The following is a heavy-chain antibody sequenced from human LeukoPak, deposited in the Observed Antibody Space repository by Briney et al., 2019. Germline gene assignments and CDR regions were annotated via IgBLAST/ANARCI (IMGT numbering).Heavy chain of an antibody. CDR1: SGSFSGYY. V-gene: IGHV4-34*01. J-gene: IGHJ4*02. CDR2: INHSGST. CDR3: ARGGGSSHDY. Sequence: SETLSLTCAVYSGSFSGYYWSWIRQPPGKGLEWIGEINHSGSTNYNPSLKSRVTISVDTSKNQFSLKLSSVTAADTAVYYCARGGGSSHDYWGQGTLVTVSS. D-gene: IGHD1-26*01.